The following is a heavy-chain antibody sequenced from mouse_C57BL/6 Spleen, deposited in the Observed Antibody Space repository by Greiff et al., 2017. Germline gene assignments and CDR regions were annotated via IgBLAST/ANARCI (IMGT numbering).Heavy chain of an antibody. D-gene: IGHD1-1*01. Sequence: EVQLQQSGPELVKPGASVKIPCKASGYTFTDYNMDWVKQSHGKSLEWIGDINPNNGGTIYNQKFKGKATLTVDKSSSTAYMELRSLTSEDTAVYDCARTLITTVGYYAMDYWGQGTSVTVSS. CDR2: INPNNGGT. V-gene: IGHV1-18*01. CDR1: GYTFTDYN. CDR3: ARTLITTVGYYAMDY. J-gene: IGHJ4*01.